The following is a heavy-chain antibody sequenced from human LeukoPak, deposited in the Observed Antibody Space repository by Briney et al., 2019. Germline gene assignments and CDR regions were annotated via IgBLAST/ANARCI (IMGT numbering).Heavy chain of an antibody. D-gene: IGHD2-2*01. J-gene: IGHJ6*02. V-gene: IGHV3-11*01. CDR1: GFTFSDYY. CDR3: AREPFTSYRTYGMDV. CDR2: ISSSGSTI. Sequence: GGSLRLSCAASGFTFSDYYMSWIRQAPGKGLEWVSYISSSGSTIYYADSVKGRFTISRDNAKNSLYLHMNSLRAEDTAVYYWAREPFTSYRTYGMDVWGQGTTVTVSS.